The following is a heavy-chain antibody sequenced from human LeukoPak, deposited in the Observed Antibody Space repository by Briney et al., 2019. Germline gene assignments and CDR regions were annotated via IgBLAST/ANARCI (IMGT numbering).Heavy chain of an antibody. CDR2: FDPEDGET. J-gene: IGHJ6*02. Sequence: AASVKVSCKVSGYTLTELSMHWVRQAPGKGLEWMGGFDPEDGETIYAQKFQGRVTMTEDTSTDTAYMELSSLRSEDTAVYYCATNPPYYYDSSQGAHRFYYYYGMDVWGQGTTVTVSS. CDR1: GYTLTELS. CDR3: ATNPPYYYDSSQGAHRFYYYYGMDV. V-gene: IGHV1-24*01. D-gene: IGHD3-22*01.